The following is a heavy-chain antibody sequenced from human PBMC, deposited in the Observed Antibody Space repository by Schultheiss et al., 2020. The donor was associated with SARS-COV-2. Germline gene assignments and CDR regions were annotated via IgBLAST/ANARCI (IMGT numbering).Heavy chain of an antibody. CDR1: GYTFTGYY. D-gene: IGHD6-19*01. V-gene: IGHV1-2*06. CDR3: ARGELAVAGACMDV. Sequence: ASVKVSCKASGYTFTGYYMHWVRQAPGQGLEWMGRINPNSGGTNYAQKFQGRVTMTRDTSISTLYLEVNHVRSDDTAVYYCARGELAVAGACMDVWGQGTTVTVSS. CDR2: INPNSGGT. J-gene: IGHJ6*02.